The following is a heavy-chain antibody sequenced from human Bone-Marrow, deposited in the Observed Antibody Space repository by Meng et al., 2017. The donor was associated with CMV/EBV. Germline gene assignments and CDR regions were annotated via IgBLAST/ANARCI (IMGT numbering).Heavy chain of an antibody. Sequence: GESLKISCAASGFTFSSYSMNWVRQAPGKGLEWVSSISSSSSYIYYADSVKGRFTISRDNAKNSLYLQMNSLRAEDTAVYYCAREWDAYCGGDCYMGAGYWGQGPLVNVAS. V-gene: IGHV3-21*01. CDR3: AREWDAYCGGDCYMGAGY. D-gene: IGHD2-21*01. J-gene: IGHJ4*02. CDR1: GFTFSSYS. CDR2: ISSSSSYI.